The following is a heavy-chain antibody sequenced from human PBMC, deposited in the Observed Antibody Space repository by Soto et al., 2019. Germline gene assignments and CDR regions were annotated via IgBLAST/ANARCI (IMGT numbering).Heavy chain of an antibody. CDR1: GGTFSSYA. CDR3: ARVPPYCTNGVCYAFDY. V-gene: IGHV1-69*13. D-gene: IGHD2-8*01. Sequence: ASVKVSCKASGGTFSSYAISWVRQAPGQGLEWMGGIIPIFGTANYAQKFQGRVTITADESTSTAYMELSSLRSEDTAVYYCARVPPYCTNGVCYAFDYWGQGTLVTVSS. J-gene: IGHJ4*02. CDR2: IIPIFGTA.